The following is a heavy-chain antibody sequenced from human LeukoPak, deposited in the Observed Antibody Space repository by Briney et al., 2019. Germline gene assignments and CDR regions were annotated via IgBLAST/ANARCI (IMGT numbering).Heavy chain of an antibody. CDR2: IYYSGST. CDR3: ARDTRGCGYSSGCHNWFDP. CDR1: GGSISSSSYY. V-gene: IGHV4-61*01. J-gene: IGHJ5*02. D-gene: IGHD6-19*01. Sequence: SETLSLTCTVSGGSISSSSYYWSWIRQPPGKGLEWIGYIYYSGSTNYNPSLKSRVTISVDTSKNQFSLKLSSVTAADTAVYYCARDTRGCGYSSGCHNWFDPWGQGTLVTVSS.